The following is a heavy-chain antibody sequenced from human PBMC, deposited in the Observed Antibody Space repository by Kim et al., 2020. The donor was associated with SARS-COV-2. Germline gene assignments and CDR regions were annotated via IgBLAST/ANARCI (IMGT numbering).Heavy chain of an antibody. Sequence: NYAQSPLGRATMTPDTSRNTAYMEGRSLRSDDSAVYYCARDRGIGYYGMDVWGQGTTVTVSS. V-gene: IGHV1-18*01. CDR3: ARDRGIGYYGMDV. D-gene: IGHD2-15*01. J-gene: IGHJ6*02.